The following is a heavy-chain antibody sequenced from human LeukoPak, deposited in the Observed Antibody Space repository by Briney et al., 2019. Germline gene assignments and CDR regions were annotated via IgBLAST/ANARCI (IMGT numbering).Heavy chain of an antibody. V-gene: IGHV4-61*02. CDR2: IYTSGST. J-gene: IGHJ4*02. D-gene: IGHD3-10*02. CDR1: GGSISSGTYY. CDR3: ARSTWSPEFPVRGNFDY. Sequence: NPSETLSLTCTVSGGSISSGTYYWSWIRQPAGKGLEWIGRIYTSGSTNYNPSLKSRVTISVDKSKNQFSLKLSSVTAADTAVYYCARSTWSPEFPVRGNFDYWGQGTLVTVSS.